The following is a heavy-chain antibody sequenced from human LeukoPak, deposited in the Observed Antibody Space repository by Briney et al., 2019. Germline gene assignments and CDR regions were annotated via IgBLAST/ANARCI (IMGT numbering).Heavy chain of an antibody. CDR2: ISSSSSYI. D-gene: IGHD6-13*01. CDR3: ARDFGGSSWYSFHYYYYYGMDV. CDR1: GFTFSSYS. J-gene: IGHJ6*02. V-gene: IGHV3-21*01. Sequence: GGSLRLSCAASGFTFSSYSMNGVRQAPGKGLEWVSSISSSSSYIYYADSVKGRFTIPRDNAKNSLYLQMNSLRDEDTAVYYCARDFGGSSWYSFHYYYYYGMDVWGQGTTVTVSS.